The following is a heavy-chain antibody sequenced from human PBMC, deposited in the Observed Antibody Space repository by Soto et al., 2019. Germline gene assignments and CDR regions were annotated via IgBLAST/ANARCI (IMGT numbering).Heavy chain of an antibody. CDR3: AKDRGGRAIFGVLIIDGMDG. D-gene: IGHD3-3*01. V-gene: IGHV3-23*01. CDR1: GFSFSSYA. J-gene: IGHJ6*02. Sequence: EVQLLESGGGLVQPGGSLRVSCAASGFSFSSYAMNWVRQAPGKGLEWVSAISASGGSTYYAAAVEGRFTISRDNSRNTLYHQMRRLRAEDTAEYYCAKDRGGRAIFGVLIIDGMDGWGQGTKVTVSS. CDR2: ISASGGST.